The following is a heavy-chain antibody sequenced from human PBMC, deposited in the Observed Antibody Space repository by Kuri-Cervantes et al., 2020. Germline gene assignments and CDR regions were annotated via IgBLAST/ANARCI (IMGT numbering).Heavy chain of an antibody. CDR2: IRSKAYGGTT. CDR3: ARDLFGGWYGPDY. V-gene: IGHV3-49*03. J-gene: IGHJ4*02. D-gene: IGHD6-19*01. CDR1: GFTFGDYA. Sequence: GGSLRLSCTASGFTFGDYAMSWFRQAPGKGLEWVGFIRSKAYGGTTEYAASVKGRFTISRDDSKSIAYLQMNSLKTEDTAVYYCARDLFGGWYGPDYWGQGTLVTVSS.